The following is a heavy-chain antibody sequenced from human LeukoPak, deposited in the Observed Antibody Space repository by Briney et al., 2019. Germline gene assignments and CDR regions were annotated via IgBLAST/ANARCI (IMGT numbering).Heavy chain of an antibody. D-gene: IGHD2-15*01. Sequence: SETLSLTCAVYGGSFSGYYWSWIRQPPGKGLEWIGEINHSGSTYYNPSLKSRVTISVDTSKNQFSLKLSSVTAADTAVYYCARGGSGYCSGGSCYSFWYFDLWGRGTLVTVSS. CDR1: GGSFSGYY. J-gene: IGHJ2*01. V-gene: IGHV4-34*09. CDR3: ARGGSGYCSGGSCYSFWYFDL. CDR2: INHSGST.